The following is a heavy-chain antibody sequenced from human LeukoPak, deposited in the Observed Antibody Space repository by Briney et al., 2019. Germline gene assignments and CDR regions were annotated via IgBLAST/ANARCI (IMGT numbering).Heavy chain of an antibody. Sequence: GESLKISCKGSGYSFTSYWIDWVRQMPGKGLEWMGIIYPGDSDTRYSPSFQGQVTISADKSISTAYLQWSSLKASDTAMYYCARPINMVRGVIGAFDIWGQGTMVTVSS. CDR1: GYSFTSYW. D-gene: IGHD3-10*01. V-gene: IGHV5-51*01. CDR2: IYPGDSDT. J-gene: IGHJ3*02. CDR3: ARPINMVRGVIGAFDI.